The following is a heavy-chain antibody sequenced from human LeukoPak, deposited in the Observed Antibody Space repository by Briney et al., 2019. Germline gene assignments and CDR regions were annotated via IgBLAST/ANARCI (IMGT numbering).Heavy chain of an antibody. D-gene: IGHD3-3*01. CDR2: ISGSGGTT. Sequence: PGASLRLSCAASGFTFTSYTMSWVRQAPGKGLEWVSAISGSGGTTYYADSVKGRFTISRDNSKNTLYLQMNSLRAEDTAVYYCAKDQKSGGFWSGYLDYWGQGTLVTVSS. CDR3: AKDQKSGGFWSGYLDY. CDR1: GFTFTSYT. J-gene: IGHJ4*02. V-gene: IGHV3-23*01.